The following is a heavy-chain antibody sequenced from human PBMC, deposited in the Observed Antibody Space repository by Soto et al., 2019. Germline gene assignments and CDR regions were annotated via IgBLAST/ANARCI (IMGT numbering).Heavy chain of an antibody. V-gene: IGHV1-18*01. CDR3: ARETKFYGFWSGYYRFDT. J-gene: IGHJ5*02. D-gene: IGHD3-3*01. CDR2: ISASSGNT. CDR1: GYSFNSYG. Sequence: QAQLMQSGPEVKNPGASVKVSCKASGYSFNSYGISWVRQAPGKGLEWMGWISASSGNTSYAQDLQGRLTMTTDTSTSTAYLELRSLTSDDTAMYYCARETKFYGFWSGYYRFDTWGQGTLVSVSS.